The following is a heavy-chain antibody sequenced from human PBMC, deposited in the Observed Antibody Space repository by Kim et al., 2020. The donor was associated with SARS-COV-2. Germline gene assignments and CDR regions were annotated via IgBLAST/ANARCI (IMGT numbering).Heavy chain of an antibody. J-gene: IGHJ2*01. CDR2: INHSGKT. Sequence: SETLSLTCAIYGESFSGFYWSWIRQPPGKGLEWIAEINHSGKTNYNPSLKSRVTMSVDTSKNQFSLKLNSVTAADTAVYYCARVRDYYDSRRVNLGWYF. CDR3: ARVRDYYDSRRVNLGWYF. CDR1: GESFSGFY. D-gene: IGHD3-22*01. V-gene: IGHV4-34*01.